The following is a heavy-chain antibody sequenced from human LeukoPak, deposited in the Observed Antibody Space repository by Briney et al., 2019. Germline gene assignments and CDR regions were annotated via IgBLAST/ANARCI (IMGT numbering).Heavy chain of an antibody. CDR1: GAPLNNYY. D-gene: IGHD4-17*01. CDR3: AMQVGIYGDYNNWFDP. Sequence: SETLSLTCTVSGAPLNNYYWNWVRQPPGKELEWIGNVDYSGSTRYNPSLKSRATMSLDSSKNQFSLRLTSVTAADMAVYYCAMQVGIYGDYNNWFDPWGQGTLVTVSS. CDR2: VDYSGST. V-gene: IGHV4-59*08. J-gene: IGHJ5*02.